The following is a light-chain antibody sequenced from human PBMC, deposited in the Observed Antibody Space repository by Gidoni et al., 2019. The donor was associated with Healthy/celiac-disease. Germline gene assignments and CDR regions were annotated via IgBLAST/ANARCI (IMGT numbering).Light chain of an antibody. V-gene: IGLV3-21*02. J-gene: IGLJ2*01. Sequence: SYVLTQPTSVSVAPGQTARITCGGNNIGSKRVHWYQHKPGQAPVLVVYDDSARPSGIPERFSGSNSGNTATLTISRVESGDEADYYCQVWYSSSDHVVFGGGTKLTVL. CDR3: QVWYSSSDHVV. CDR1: NIGSKR. CDR2: DDS.